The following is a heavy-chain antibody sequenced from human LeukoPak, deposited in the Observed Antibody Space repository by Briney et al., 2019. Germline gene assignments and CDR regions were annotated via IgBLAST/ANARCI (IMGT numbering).Heavy chain of an antibody. V-gene: IGHV3-9*01. CDR3: ARDASYGSGTYYYYYGMDV. CDR2: ISWNSGSI. D-gene: IGHD3-10*01. CDR1: GFTFDDYA. J-gene: IGHJ6*02. Sequence: GRSLRLSCAASGFTFDDYAMHWVRQAPGKGLEWVSGISWNSGSIGYADSVKGRFTISRDNSKNTLYLQMNSLRAEDTAVYYCARDASYGSGTYYYYYGMDVWGQGTTVTVSS.